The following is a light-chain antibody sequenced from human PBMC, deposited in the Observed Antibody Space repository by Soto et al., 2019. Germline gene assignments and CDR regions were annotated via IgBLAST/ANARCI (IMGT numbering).Light chain of an antibody. CDR3: QQYINWPVT. CDR1: QSVSSN. J-gene: IGKJ1*01. CDR2: GAS. Sequence: EIVMTQSPATLSVSPGERATLSCRASQSVSSNLAWYQQKPGQAPRLLIYGASTRATGIPARCSGSGSGTEFTLTISSLQSEDFAVYYCQQYINWPVTFGQGTKVEIK. V-gene: IGKV3-15*01.